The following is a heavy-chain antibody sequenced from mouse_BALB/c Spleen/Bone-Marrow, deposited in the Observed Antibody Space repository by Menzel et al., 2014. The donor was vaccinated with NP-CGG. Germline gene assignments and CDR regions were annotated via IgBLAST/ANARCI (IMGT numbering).Heavy chain of an antibody. CDR3: ARHGDYCGSSLFAY. CDR1: EYEFPSHD. CDR2: INSDGGST. D-gene: IGHD1-1*01. J-gene: IGHJ3*01. V-gene: IGHV5-2*01. Sequence: EVKLMESGGGLVQPGESLKLSCESNEYEFPSHDMSWVRKTPEKRLELVAAINSDGGSTYYPDTMERRFIISRDNSKKTLYLQMSSLRSEGTAFYYCARHGDYCGSSLFAYWGQGTLVTVSA.